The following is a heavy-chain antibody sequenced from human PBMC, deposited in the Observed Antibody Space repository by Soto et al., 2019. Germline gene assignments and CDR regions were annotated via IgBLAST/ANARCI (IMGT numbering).Heavy chain of an antibody. CDR1: GFTFSSYA. V-gene: IGHV3-23*01. Sequence: GGSLRLSCAASGFTFSSYAMSWVRQAPGKGLEWVSAISGSGGSTYYADSVKGRFTISRDNSKNTLYLQMNSLRAEDTAVYYCAKDRASDIVVVPAAPDAFDIWGQGTMVTVSS. J-gene: IGHJ3*02. D-gene: IGHD2-2*01. CDR3: AKDRASDIVVVPAAPDAFDI. CDR2: ISGSGGST.